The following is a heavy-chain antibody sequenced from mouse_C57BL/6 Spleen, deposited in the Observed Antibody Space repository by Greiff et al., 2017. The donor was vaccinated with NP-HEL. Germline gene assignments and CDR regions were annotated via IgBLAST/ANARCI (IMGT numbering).Heavy chain of an antibody. J-gene: IGHJ4*01. CDR1: GFSLTSYG. V-gene: IGHV2-2*01. Sequence: VKLVESGPGLVQPSQSLSITCTVSGFSLTSYGVHWVRQSPGKGLEWLGVIWSGGSTDYNAAFISRLSISKDNSKSQVFFKMNSLQADDTAIYYCARNGIYYNYDGAMDYWGQGTSVTVSS. CDR3: ARNGIYYNYDGAMDY. CDR2: IWSGGST. D-gene: IGHD2-4*01.